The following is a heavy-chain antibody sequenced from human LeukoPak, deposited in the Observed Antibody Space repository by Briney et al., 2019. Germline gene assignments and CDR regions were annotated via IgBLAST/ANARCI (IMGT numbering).Heavy chain of an antibody. Sequence: ASVKVSCKASGGTFSNYAISWVRQAPGQGLEWMGGIIPIFGTANYAQKFQGRVTITADESTSTAYMELSSLRSEDTAVYYCARDLTDHYYGRDYYYYMDVWGKGTTVTISS. D-gene: IGHD3-10*01. V-gene: IGHV1-69*13. CDR1: GGTFSNYA. J-gene: IGHJ6*03. CDR3: ARDLTDHYYGRDYYYYMDV. CDR2: IIPIFGTA.